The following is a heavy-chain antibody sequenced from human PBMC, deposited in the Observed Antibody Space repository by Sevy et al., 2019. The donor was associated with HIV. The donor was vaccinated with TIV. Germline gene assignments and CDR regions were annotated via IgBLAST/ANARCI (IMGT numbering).Heavy chain of an antibody. J-gene: IGHJ4*02. D-gene: IGHD3-10*01. CDR3: ASPLPFYYGSGSEEFDY. CDR2: ISYDGNNK. CDR1: GFTFSSYA. V-gene: IGHV3-30-3*01. Sequence: GGSLRLSCAASGFTFSSYAIHWVRQAPGKGLEWVAVISYDGNNKYYADSVKGRFTISRDNSKNTLYLQMNSLRAEDTAVYYCASPLPFYYGSGSEEFDYWGRGTLVTVSS.